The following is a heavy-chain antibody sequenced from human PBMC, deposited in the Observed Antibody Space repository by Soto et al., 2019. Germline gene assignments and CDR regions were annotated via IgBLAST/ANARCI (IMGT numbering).Heavy chain of an antibody. V-gene: IGHV1-2*02. CDR2: IDPYTGDT. CDR1: GYTLGDFH. CDR3: ARAFSRGWYLES. J-gene: IGHJ4*01. Sequence: GASVKFSCKASGYTLGDFHMHWVRQAPGQGLEWMGRIDPYTGDTNYAQRFQGRVTMTRDTSMSTVYMELSRLTSDDTAVYYCARAFSRGWYLESWG. D-gene: IGHD6-19*01.